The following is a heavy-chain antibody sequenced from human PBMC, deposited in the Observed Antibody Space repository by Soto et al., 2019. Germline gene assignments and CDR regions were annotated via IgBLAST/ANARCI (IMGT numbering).Heavy chain of an antibody. CDR1: GDTYAFHS. D-gene: IGHD3-10*01. V-gene: IGHV1-69*02. CDR2: INPILSMS. J-gene: IGHJ4*02. Sequence: QVQLVQSGAEVKRPGSSVKVSCKASGDTYAFHSINWVRQAPRLGLEWMGRINPILSMSNYAQRFQGRVTMTADKSTSTAYMVLSSLRSEDTAIYYCATSYGSGYRAFDYWGQGALATVSS. CDR3: ATSYGSGYRAFDY.